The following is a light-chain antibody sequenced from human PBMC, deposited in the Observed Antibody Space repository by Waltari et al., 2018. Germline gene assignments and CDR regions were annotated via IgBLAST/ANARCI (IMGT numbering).Light chain of an antibody. CDR3: CSYAGSSTYV. V-gene: IGLV2-23*01. J-gene: IGLJ1*01. Sequence: QSALTQPASVSGSPGQSITISCTATRSDVGSYHTVSWYPQHPGKAPKLMIYEGSTRPSGVSNRFSGSKSGNTASLTISGLQAEDEADYYCCSYAGSSTYVFGTGTKVTVL. CDR2: EGS. CDR1: RSDVGSYHT.